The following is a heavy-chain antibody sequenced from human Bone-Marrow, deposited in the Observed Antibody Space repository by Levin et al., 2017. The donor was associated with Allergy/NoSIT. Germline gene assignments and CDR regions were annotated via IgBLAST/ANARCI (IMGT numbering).Heavy chain of an antibody. CDR3: SRWITVIDYYYYYYMDV. CDR2: IRNIDYGGTT. V-gene: IGHV3-49*04. Sequence: GESLKISCAASGFTFGDYGFSWVRQAPGRGLEWVAFIRNIDYGGTTEYAASEKGRFTISRDDSKSIAYLQMNSLRTEDTAVYYCSRWITVIDYYYYYYMDVWGEGTTVTVSS. D-gene: IGHD3-16*01. J-gene: IGHJ6*03. CDR1: GFTFGDYG.